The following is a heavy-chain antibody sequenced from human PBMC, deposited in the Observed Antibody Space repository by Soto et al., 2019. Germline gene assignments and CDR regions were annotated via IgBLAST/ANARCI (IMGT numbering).Heavy chain of an antibody. D-gene: IGHD4-4*01. CDR1: GGSFSGYY. J-gene: IGHJ5*02. V-gene: IGHV4-34*01. Sequence: QVQLQQGGAGLLKPSETLSLTCAVYGGSFSGYYWSWIRQPPGKGREWIGEINHIGSTNYNPALKIRVTISVNTSKHQFSLKMSSVTAPDTAVYYCTRGIVGTTPVTHSNHATHWFHPSRQGTLVTVSS. CDR2: INHIGST. CDR3: TRGIVGTTPVTHSNHATHWFHP.